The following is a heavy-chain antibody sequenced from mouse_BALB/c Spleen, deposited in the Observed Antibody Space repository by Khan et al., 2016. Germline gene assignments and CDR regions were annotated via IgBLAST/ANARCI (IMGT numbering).Heavy chain of an antibody. J-gene: IGHJ2*01. D-gene: IGHD4-1*01. CDR3: AGPWAY. CDR1: GFTFSSYA. Sequence: EVELVESGGGLVKPGGSLKVSCEASGFTFSSYAMSWVRQIPEKRLEWVATISSGGSDTYYSASVKGRFTISRDNAKNTLYLQLNSLRSEDTAMYDCAGPWAYWGQGTTLTVSS. CDR2: ISSGGSDT. V-gene: IGHV5-9-1*01.